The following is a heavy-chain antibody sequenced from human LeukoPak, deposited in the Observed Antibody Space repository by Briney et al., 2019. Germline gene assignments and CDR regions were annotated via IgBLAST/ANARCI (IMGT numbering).Heavy chain of an antibody. Sequence: SETLSLTCTVSGGSISSYYWSWIRQPPGKGLEWIGYIYYSGSTNYNLSLKSRVTISVDTSKNQFSLKLSSVTAADTAVYYCARVSGYSYFDYWGQGTLVTVSS. J-gene: IGHJ4*02. CDR1: GGSISSYY. CDR2: IYYSGST. V-gene: IGHV4-59*01. D-gene: IGHD5-18*01. CDR3: ARVSGYSYFDY.